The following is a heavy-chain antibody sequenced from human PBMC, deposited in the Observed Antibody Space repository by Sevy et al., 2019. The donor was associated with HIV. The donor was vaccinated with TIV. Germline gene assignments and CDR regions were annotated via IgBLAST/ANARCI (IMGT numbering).Heavy chain of an antibody. J-gene: IGHJ6*02. D-gene: IGHD3-10*01. CDR1: GGSISSYY. Sequence: SETLSLTCTVSGGSISSYYWSWIRQPPGKGLEWIGFKYNIGTTNSKPSLESRVTISVDTSKNQFSLILSSVTAADTAVYYCARAGGAKDYGMDVWGQGTTVTVSS. CDR3: ARAGGAKDYGMDV. V-gene: IGHV4-59*01. CDR2: KYNIGTT.